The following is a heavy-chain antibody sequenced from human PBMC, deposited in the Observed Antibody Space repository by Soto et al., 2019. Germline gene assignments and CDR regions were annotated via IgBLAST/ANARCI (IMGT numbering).Heavy chain of an antibody. Sequence: EVQLVESGGGLVQPGRSLRLSCAASGFTFDDYAIHWVRQAPGRGLEWVSGISWNSGSIGYADSVQGRFTISRDNAKNSLYLQMNSLRAEDTALYYCAKDQSQRTSSWYYFDYWGQGTLVTVSS. J-gene: IGHJ4*02. D-gene: IGHD6-13*01. V-gene: IGHV3-9*01. CDR3: AKDQSQRTSSWYYFDY. CDR1: GFTFDDYA. CDR2: ISWNSGSI.